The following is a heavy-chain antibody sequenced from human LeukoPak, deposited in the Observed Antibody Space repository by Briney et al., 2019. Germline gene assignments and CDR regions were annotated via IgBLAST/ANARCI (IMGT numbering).Heavy chain of an antibody. CDR2: IYYGGST. CDR1: GVSIRRYY. D-gene: IGHD6-19*01. Sequence: SETLSLTCTVSGVSIRRYYWSWIRQPPGKGLEWIGDIYYGGSTNYNPSLKSRVSISVATSENQFSLKLSSATAADTAVYYCARLGRGIAVAGVFDYWGQGTLVTVSS. V-gene: IGHV4-59*01. J-gene: IGHJ4*02. CDR3: ARLGRGIAVAGVFDY.